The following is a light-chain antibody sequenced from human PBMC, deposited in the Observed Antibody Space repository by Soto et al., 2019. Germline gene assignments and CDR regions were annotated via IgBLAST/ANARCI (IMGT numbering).Light chain of an antibody. CDR1: SSDVGGYNY. CDR2: DVS. J-gene: IGLJ2*01. Sequence: QSALTQPASVSGSPGQSITISCTGTSSDVGGYNYVSWYQQHPGKAPKLMIYDVSNRPSGVSNRFSGSKSGNTASLTISGLQAEDEADYYCSSYTSSSSWAFGGGTQLTVL. V-gene: IGLV2-14*01. CDR3: SSYTSSSSWA.